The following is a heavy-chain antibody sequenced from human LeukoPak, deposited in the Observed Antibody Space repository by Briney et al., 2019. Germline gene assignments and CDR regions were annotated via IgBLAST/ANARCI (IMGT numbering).Heavy chain of an antibody. CDR1: GFTFDDYG. Sequence: GGSLRLSCAASGFTFDDYGMSWVRQAPGKGLEWVSFIYSGGNTLYSDSVKGRFTISRDNSKKTLYLEVSSLTGEDTAVYYCAKDDAWIRFGEWSQGTLVTVSS. J-gene: IGHJ4*02. CDR2: IYSGGNT. D-gene: IGHD3-10*01. CDR3: AKDDAWIRFGE. V-gene: IGHV3-23*01.